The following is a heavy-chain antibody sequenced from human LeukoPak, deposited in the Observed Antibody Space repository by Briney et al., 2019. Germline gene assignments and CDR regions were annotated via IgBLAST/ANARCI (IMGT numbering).Heavy chain of an antibody. Sequence: GGSLRLSCAASRFTFSSYTMNWVRQAPGKGLERVSGISDSGGSTYYADSVKGRFTISRDNSKNTLYLQMNSLRAEDTAVYYCARELWGWGQGTLVTVSS. CDR3: ARELWG. CDR2: ISDSGGST. D-gene: IGHD3-10*01. CDR1: RFTFSSYT. J-gene: IGHJ4*02. V-gene: IGHV3-23*01.